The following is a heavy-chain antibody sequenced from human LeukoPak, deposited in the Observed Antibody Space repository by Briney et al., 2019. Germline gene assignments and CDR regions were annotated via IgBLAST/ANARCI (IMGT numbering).Heavy chain of an antibody. CDR3: AKDRLPYYYGSGSYGDY. Sequence: PGGSLRLSCAASGFTFSSYGMHWVRQAPGKGLEWVAFIRYDGSNKYYADSVKGRFTISRDNSKNTLYLQMNSLRAEDTAVYYCAKDRLPYYYGSGSYGDYWGQGPRVPAPS. D-gene: IGHD3-10*01. CDR2: IRYDGSNK. J-gene: IGHJ4*02. V-gene: IGHV3-30*02. CDR1: GFTFSSYG.